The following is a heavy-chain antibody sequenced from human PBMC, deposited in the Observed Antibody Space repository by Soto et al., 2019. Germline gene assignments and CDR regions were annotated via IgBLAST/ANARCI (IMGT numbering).Heavy chain of an antibody. CDR2: IYYGGTT. D-gene: IGHD3-9*01. Sequence: EVPLVESGGGLVQPGGSLRISCAASGLTVSTNYMSWVRQAPGKGLEGVSIIYYGGTTYYAASVKGRFPISRDDSKNTLYLQMHSLRAEDTAVYYCARDYDTSRGDWAYYGIDVWGQGTTVTVSS. CDR3: ARDYDTSRGDWAYYGIDV. CDR1: GLTVSTNY. J-gene: IGHJ6*02. V-gene: IGHV3-66*01.